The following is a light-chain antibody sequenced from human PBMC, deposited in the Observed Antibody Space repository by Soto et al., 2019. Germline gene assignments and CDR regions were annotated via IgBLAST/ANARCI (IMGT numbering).Light chain of an antibody. CDR1: SSDVGGYNY. V-gene: IGLV2-8*01. CDR3: SSYAGSNNYV. CDR2: EVS. J-gene: IGLJ1*01. Sequence: QSVLTQPPSASGSPGQSVTISCTGTSSDVGGYNYVSWYQQNPGKAPKLMIYEVSKRPSGVPDRFSGSKSDNTASLTVSGLQAEDEADYYCSSYAGSNNYVFGGGTMV.